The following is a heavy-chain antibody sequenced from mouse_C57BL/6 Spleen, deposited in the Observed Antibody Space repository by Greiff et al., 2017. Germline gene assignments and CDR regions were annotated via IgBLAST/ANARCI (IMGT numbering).Heavy chain of an antibody. J-gene: IGHJ2*01. V-gene: IGHV1-69*01. CDR1: GYTFTSYW. CDR2: IDPSDSYT. D-gene: IGHD4-1*01. Sequence: VQLQQPGAELVMPGASVKLSCKASGYTFTSYWMHWVKQRPGQGLEWIGEIDPSDSYTNYNQKFKGKSTLTVDKSSSTAYMQLGSLTSEDSAVYYCARLGDFDYWGQGTTLTVSS. CDR3: ARLGDFDY.